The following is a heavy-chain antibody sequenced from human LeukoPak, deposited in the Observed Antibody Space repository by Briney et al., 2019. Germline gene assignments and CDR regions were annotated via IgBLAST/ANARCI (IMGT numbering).Heavy chain of an antibody. CDR1: GFTFNRYS. Sequence: PGGSLRLSCAASGFTFNRYSMNWVRQAPGKGLEWVSSISSSSSYIYYADSVKGRFTISRDNAKNSLYLQMNSLRAEDTAVYYCARGTESSGWYVGAFDIWGQGTMVTVSS. V-gene: IGHV3-21*01. CDR3: ARGTESSGWYVGAFDI. CDR2: ISSSSSYI. D-gene: IGHD6-19*01. J-gene: IGHJ3*02.